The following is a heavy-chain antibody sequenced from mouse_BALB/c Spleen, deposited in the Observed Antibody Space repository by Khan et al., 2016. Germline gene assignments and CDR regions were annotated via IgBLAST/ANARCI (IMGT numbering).Heavy chain of an antibody. D-gene: IGHD4-1*01. V-gene: IGHV3-1*02. J-gene: IGHJ4*01. CDR3: ARALTGTNAMDY. CDR2: IHYRGST. Sequence: EVQLQESGPDLVKTSQSLSLTCTVNGYSITSGYSWHWIRQFPGNKLEWMGYIHYRGSTKYNPYLNSRISSTRDTSKNQCFLQWNSVTTDDTASYYRARALTGTNAMDYWVPGASVTVSS. CDR1: GYSITSGYS.